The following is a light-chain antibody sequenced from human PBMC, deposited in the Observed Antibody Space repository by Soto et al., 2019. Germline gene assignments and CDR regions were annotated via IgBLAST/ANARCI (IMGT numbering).Light chain of an antibody. J-gene: IGLJ2*01. CDR1: SSDVGDYNY. V-gene: IGLV2-8*01. CDR2: EVS. CDR3: SSYAGSNNFVV. Sequence: QSVLTQPPSASGSPGQSVTISCTGTSSDVGDYNYVSWYQHHPGKAPKLMIYEVSKRPSGVPDRFSGSKSGTTASLTVSGLQADDEADYYCSSYAGSNNFVVFGGGTKLTVL.